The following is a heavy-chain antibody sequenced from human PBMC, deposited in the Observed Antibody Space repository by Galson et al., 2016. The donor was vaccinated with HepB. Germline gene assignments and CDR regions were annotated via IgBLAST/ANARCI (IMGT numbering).Heavy chain of an antibody. Sequence: SVKVSCKASGGASNNYGFNWVRQAPGQGLEWMGGFIPILGSGKYAQRFQGRVTITADKSTSTGYMELSSLRSEDTAVYYWAIRANCGGDCWAFDSWGQGTLVTVSS. D-gene: IGHD2-21*02. CDR3: AIRANCGGDCWAFDS. CDR1: GGASNNYG. J-gene: IGHJ4*02. V-gene: IGHV1-69*10. CDR2: FIPILGSG.